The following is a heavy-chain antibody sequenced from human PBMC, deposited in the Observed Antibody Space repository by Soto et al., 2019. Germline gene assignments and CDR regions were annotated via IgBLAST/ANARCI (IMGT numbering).Heavy chain of an antibody. CDR1: GFTFSGSA. CDR2: IRSKGNSYAT. CDR3: TRLLSDAFDI. V-gene: IGHV3-73*02. J-gene: IGHJ3*02. Sequence: EVQLVESGGGLVQPGGSLKLSCAASGFTFSGSAMHWVRQASGKVLEWVGRIRSKGNSYATAYAASVKVRFTISRDDSKNTAYLQMNSLKTEDTAVYYCTRLLSDAFDIWGQGTMVTVSS.